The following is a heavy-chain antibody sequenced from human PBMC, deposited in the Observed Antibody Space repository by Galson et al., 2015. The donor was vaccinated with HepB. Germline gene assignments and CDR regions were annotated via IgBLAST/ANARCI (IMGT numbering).Heavy chain of an antibody. D-gene: IGHD3-16*02. Sequence: SLRLSCAASGFTFSSYSMNWVRQAPGKGLEWVSYISSSMIYYADSVKGRFTISRDNAKNSLFLQMNSLRAEDTAVYYCARDGRGYDYIWGSYRYLPFDIWGQGTMVTVSS. CDR2: ISSSMI. V-gene: IGHV3-48*04. J-gene: IGHJ3*02. CDR1: GFTFSSYS. CDR3: ARDGRGYDYIWGSYRYLPFDI.